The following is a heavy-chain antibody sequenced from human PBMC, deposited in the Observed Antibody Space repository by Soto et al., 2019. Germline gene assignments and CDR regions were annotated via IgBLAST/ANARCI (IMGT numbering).Heavy chain of an antibody. CDR3: AKLPWEVAPS. D-gene: IGHD1-26*01. Sequence: GGSLRLSCSDSGFTFGNFWIHWVRQAPGKGLEWVSHMGPDGTDIVYAASVKGRFIISRDNARNTVYLQMNSLEAEDTAVYYCAKLPWEVAPSWGQGTLVTVSS. J-gene: IGHJ5*02. CDR2: MGPDGTDI. CDR1: GFTFGNFW. V-gene: IGHV3-74*03.